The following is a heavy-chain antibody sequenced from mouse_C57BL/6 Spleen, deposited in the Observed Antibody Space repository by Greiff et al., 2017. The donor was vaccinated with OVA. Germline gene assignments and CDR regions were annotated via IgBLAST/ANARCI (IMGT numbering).Heavy chain of an antibody. CDR1: GFTFSSYA. V-gene: IGHV5-4*01. CDR2: ISDGGSYT. D-gene: IGHD4-1*01. CDR3: ARERGNWDFDY. J-gene: IGHJ2*01. Sequence: EVKVVESGGGLVKPGGSLKLSCAASGFTFSSYAMSWVRQTPEKRLEWVATISDGGSYTYYPDNVKGRFTISRDNAKNNLYLQMSHLKSEDTAMYYCARERGNWDFDYWGQGTTLTVSS.